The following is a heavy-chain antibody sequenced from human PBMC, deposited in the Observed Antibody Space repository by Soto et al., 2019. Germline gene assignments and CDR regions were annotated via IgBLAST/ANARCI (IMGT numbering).Heavy chain of an antibody. J-gene: IGHJ4*02. D-gene: IGHD3-22*01. CDR1: GGSISSSSYY. CDR2: IYYSGGT. Sequence: PSETLSLTCTVSGGSISSSSYYWGWIRQPPGKGLEWIGSIYYSGGTYYNPSLKSRVTISVDTSKNQFSLKLSSVTAADTAVYYCARYYYDSSGYPTLYYFDYWGQGTLVTVSS. CDR3: ARYYYDSSGYPTLYYFDY. V-gene: IGHV4-39*01.